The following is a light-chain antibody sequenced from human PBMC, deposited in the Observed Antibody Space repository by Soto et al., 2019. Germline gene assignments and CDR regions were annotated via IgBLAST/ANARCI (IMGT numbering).Light chain of an antibody. J-gene: IGLJ2*01. CDR2: VKNDGSH. V-gene: IGLV4-69*01. CDR3: QTWGTGIQV. CDR1: SGHSHYA. Sequence: QAVLTQSPSASASLGASVKLTCTLSSGHSHYAIAWHQQQPEKGPRYLMKVKNDGSHDKGDGIPDRFSGSSSGTERYLTISSLQSEDEADYYCQTWGTGIQVFGGGTKLTVL.